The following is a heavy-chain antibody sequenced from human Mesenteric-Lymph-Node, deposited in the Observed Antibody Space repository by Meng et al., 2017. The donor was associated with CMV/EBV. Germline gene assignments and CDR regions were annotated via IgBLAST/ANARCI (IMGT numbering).Heavy chain of an antibody. CDR1: GFTFSSYA. J-gene: IGHJ4*02. Sequence: GESLKISCAASGFTFSSYAMHWVRQAPGKGLEWVAVISYDGSNKYYADSVKGRFTISRDNSENTLYLQMNSLRVEDTAVYYCARDLRQGGGTLDYWGQGTLVTVSS. D-gene: IGHD1-26*01. CDR3: ARDLRQGGGTLDY. V-gene: IGHV3-30-3*01. CDR2: ISYDGSNK.